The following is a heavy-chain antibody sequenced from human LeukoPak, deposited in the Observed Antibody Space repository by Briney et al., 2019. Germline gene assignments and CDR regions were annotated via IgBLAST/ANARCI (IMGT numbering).Heavy chain of an antibody. V-gene: IGHV3-7*01. CDR2: IKQDGSEK. CDR1: GFTFSSYW. CDR3: ARDYNWNDGGAFDI. Sequence: GGSLRLSCAASGFTFSSYWMSWVRQAPGKGLEGVANIKQDGSEKYYVDSMKGRFTISRDNAKNSLYLQMNSLRAEDTAVYYCARDYNWNDGGAFDIWGQGTMVTVSS. J-gene: IGHJ3*02. D-gene: IGHD1-1*01.